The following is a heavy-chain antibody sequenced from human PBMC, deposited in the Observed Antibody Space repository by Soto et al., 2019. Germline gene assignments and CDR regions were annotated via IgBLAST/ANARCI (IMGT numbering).Heavy chain of an antibody. CDR1: GFTFSSYA. V-gene: IGHV3-30-3*01. J-gene: IGHJ4*02. Sequence: GGSLRLSCAASGFTFSSYAMHWVRQAPGKGLEWVAVISYDGSNKYYADSVKGRFTISRDNSKNTLYLQMNSLRAEDTAVYYCARDMGWESGSNLLDYWGQGTLVTVSS. CDR2: ISYDGSNK. D-gene: IGHD3-22*01. CDR3: ARDMGWESGSNLLDY.